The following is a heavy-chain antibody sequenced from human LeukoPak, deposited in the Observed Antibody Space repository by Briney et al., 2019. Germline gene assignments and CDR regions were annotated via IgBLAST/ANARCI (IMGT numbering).Heavy chain of an antibody. CDR3: AKESLNRWDTAMANDWYFDL. CDR1: GFTFSSYS. CDR2: IRYDGSNK. V-gene: IGHV3-30*02. Sequence: QPGGSLRLSCAASGFTFSSYSMNWVRQAPGKGLEWVAFIRYDGSNKYYADSVKGRFTISRDNSKNTLYLQMNSLRAEDTAVYYCAKESLNRWDTAMANDWYFDLWGRGTLVTVSS. J-gene: IGHJ2*01. D-gene: IGHD5-18*01.